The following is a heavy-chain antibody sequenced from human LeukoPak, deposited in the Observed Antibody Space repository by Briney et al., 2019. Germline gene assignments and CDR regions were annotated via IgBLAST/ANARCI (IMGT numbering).Heavy chain of an antibody. CDR3: ARGSTGIAAAGTRRWPGLA. CDR1: GGSINNYY. V-gene: IGHV3-11*04. J-gene: IGHJ5*02. Sequence: LSLTCTVSGGSINNYYWSWIRQPPGKGLEWVSYISSSGSTIYYADSVKGRFTISRDNAKNSLYLQMNSLRAEDTAVYYCARGSTGIAAAGTRRWPGLAWGQGTLVTVSS. CDR2: ISSSGSTI. D-gene: IGHD6-13*01.